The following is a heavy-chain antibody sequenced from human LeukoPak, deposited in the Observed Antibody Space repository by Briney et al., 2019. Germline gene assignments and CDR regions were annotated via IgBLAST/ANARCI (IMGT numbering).Heavy chain of an antibody. CDR1: GYTFSNYG. J-gene: IGHJ6*03. Sequence: GASVKVSCKASGYTFSNYGVSWVRQAPGQGLEWMGWISAYTGDTDYARTLQGRVTMTTDTSTNTAYMELRTLGSDDTAVYYCAREGGTYSDYYYYYMDVWGKGTTVTVS. CDR2: ISAYTGDT. D-gene: IGHD1-26*01. CDR3: AREGGTYSDYYYYYMDV. V-gene: IGHV1-18*01.